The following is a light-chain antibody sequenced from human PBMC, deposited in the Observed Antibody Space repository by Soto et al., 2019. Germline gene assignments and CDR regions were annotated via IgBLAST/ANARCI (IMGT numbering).Light chain of an antibody. CDR2: GNR. CDR3: CSYAGSYTYV. V-gene: IGLV1-40*01. J-gene: IGLJ1*01. CDR1: NSNLGAGYD. Sequence: QSVLTQPPSVSGAPGQRVTISCTGNNSNLGAGYDVHWYQQLPGAAPKLVIFGNRNRPSGVPDRFSGSKSGNTASLTISGLQAEDEADYYCCSYAGSYTYVFGTGTKLTVL.